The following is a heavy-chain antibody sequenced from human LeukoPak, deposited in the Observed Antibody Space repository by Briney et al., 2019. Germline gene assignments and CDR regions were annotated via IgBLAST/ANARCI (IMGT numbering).Heavy chain of an antibody. V-gene: IGHV4-39*01. D-gene: IGHD3-22*01. Sequence: SETLSLTCTVSGGSISSSRYYWGWIRQPPGKGLEWIGSIYYSGSTYYNPSLKSRVTISVDTSKNQFSLKLSSVTAADTAVYYCARQGEYYDCSGAFDYWGKGTLVTVPS. J-gene: IGHJ4*02. CDR1: GGSISSSRYY. CDR3: ARQGEYYDCSGAFDY. CDR2: IYYSGST.